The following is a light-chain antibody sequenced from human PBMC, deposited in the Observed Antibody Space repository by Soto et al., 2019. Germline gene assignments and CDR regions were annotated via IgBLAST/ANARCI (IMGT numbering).Light chain of an antibody. J-gene: IGKJ1*01. CDR2: AAS. CDR1: QGISKY. CDR3: QKYNSAPRT. Sequence: DIQMTQSPSSLSASVGDRVTITCRASQGISKYLAWYQQKPGKVPMLLIYAASNLQSGVPSRFSGSGSGTGFTLTISSMQPEDGATYCCQKYNSAPRTFGQGTKVEIK. V-gene: IGKV1-27*01.